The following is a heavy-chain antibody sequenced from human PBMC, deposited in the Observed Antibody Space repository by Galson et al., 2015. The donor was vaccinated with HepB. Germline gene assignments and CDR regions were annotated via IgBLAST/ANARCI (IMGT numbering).Heavy chain of an antibody. CDR2: ISGSGTRT. CDR3: AKSFLYYDSGAKRYFDH. D-gene: IGHD3-10*01. CDR1: GFTFNNYA. V-gene: IGHV3-23*01. J-gene: IGHJ4*02. Sequence: SLRLSCAASGFTFNNYAMSWVRQAPGKGLEWVSAISGSGTRTFYADSVKGRFTISRDNSKSTLYLQMNSLRDDDTAVYYCAKSFLYYDSGAKRYFDHWGQGTLVTVSS.